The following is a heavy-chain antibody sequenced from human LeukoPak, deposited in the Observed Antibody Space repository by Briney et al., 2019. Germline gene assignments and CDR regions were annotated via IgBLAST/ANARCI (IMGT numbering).Heavy chain of an antibody. Sequence: GGSLRLSCAASGFIFSSDAMTWVRQAPGKGLEWVSVINKSGGSTYYADSVKGRFTISRDNSKNTLYLQMNSLRAEDTAVYYYAKDRWGRGGSGGGDYWGQGTLVTVSS. CDR2: INKSGGST. J-gene: IGHJ4*02. CDR3: AKDRWGRGGSGGGDY. D-gene: IGHD3-16*01. CDR1: GFIFSSDA. V-gene: IGHV3-23*01.